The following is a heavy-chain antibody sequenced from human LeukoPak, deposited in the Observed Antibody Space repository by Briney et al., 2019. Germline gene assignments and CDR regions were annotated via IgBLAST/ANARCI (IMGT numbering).Heavy chain of an antibody. D-gene: IGHD4-17*01. CDR2: ISGSGGST. Sequence: GGSLRLSCAASGFTFSSYAMSWVRQAPGKGLEWVSAISGSGGSTYYADSVKGRFTISRDNSKNTLYLEINSQRPDYTAIYCSARGGGDYNPFDYWGQGTLVTVSS. CDR3: ARGGGDYNPFDY. J-gene: IGHJ4*02. V-gene: IGHV3-23*01. CDR1: GFTFSSYA.